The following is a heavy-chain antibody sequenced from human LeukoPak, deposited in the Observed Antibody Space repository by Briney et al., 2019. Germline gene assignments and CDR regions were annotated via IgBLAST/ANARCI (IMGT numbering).Heavy chain of an antibody. J-gene: IGHJ6*02. D-gene: IGHD2-8*01. V-gene: IGHV3-30*18. CDR3: AKDRGVTYYGMDV. CDR1: GFTFSSYG. Sequence: GGSLRLSCAAPGFTFSSYGMHWVRQAPGKGLEWVAVISYDGGNKYYADSVKGRFTISRDNPKNTLYLQMNSLRAEDTAVYYCAKDRGVTYYGMDVWGQGTTVTVSS. CDR2: ISYDGGNK.